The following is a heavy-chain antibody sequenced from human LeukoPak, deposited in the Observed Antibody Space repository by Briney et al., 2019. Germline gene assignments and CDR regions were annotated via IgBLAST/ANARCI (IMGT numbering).Heavy chain of an antibody. J-gene: IGHJ4*02. Sequence: PGGSLRLSCAASGFTVSSYGRHWVRQAPGKRREWVSAIYSGGSTYYAESVKCRLAIPSANSKNTLYLQLNSLRAEDTDVYFCARGNRRIFGVVGAFDYWGQGTLVTVSS. CDR2: IYSGGST. V-gene: IGHV3-53*01. CDR1: GFTVSSYG. CDR3: ARGNRRIFGVVGAFDY. D-gene: IGHD3-3*01.